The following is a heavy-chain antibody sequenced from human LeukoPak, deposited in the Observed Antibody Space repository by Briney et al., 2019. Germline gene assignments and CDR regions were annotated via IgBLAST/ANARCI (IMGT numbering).Heavy chain of an antibody. Sequence: SETLSLTCTVSGGSITGYYWNWIRQPAGQGLEWLGRVYSSGVGNYNPSLTSRVTMSVDTSKNQFSLKLTSLTAADTAVYYCAREEFLHEIDSSGYFAYWGQGTLVTVSS. CDR3: AREEFLHEIDSSGYFAY. J-gene: IGHJ4*02. D-gene: IGHD3-22*01. CDR1: GGSITGYY. CDR2: VYSSGVG. V-gene: IGHV4-4*07.